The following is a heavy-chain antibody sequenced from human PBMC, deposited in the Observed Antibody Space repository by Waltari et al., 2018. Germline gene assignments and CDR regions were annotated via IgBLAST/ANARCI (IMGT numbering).Heavy chain of an antibody. CDR1: GGSLSVYY. CDR3: ARGRPRIVGATWIDY. V-gene: IGHV4-34*01. J-gene: IGHJ4*02. D-gene: IGHD1-26*01. Sequence: QVQLQQWGAGLLKPSETLSLTCAVYGGSLSVYYWGWNREPPGKGLEWIGKINHSGSTNYSPSLKSRVTISVDASKNQFSLKLSSVTAADTAVYYCARGRPRIVGATWIDYWGQGTLVTVSS. CDR2: INHSGST.